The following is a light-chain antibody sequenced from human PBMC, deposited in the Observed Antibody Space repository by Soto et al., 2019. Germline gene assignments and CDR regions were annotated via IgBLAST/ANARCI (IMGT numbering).Light chain of an antibody. CDR2: SSN. CDR3: ATWDDSLTGWV. J-gene: IGLJ3*02. Sequence: QSGLTQPPSASGAPGQRVTISCSGSSSNIGGNNVNWYQQLPGTAPKVLIYSSNQRPSGVPDRFSGSKSGTSASLAISGLQSEDEADYYCATWDDSLTGWVFGGGTKLTVL. V-gene: IGLV1-44*01. CDR1: SSNIGGNN.